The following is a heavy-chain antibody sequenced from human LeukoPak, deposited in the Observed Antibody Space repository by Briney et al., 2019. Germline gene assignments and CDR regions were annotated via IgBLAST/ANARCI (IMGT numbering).Heavy chain of an antibody. CDR2: IYYSGST. D-gene: IGHD3-10*01. CDR1: GGSISSYY. CDR3: ARGGRGPDAFDI. Sequence: SETLSLTCTVSGGSISSYYWSWIRQPPGKGLEWIGDIYYSGSTNYNPSLKGRVTISVDTSKNQFSLKLSSVTAADTAVYYCARGGRGPDAFDIWGQGTVVTVSS. V-gene: IGHV4-59*01. J-gene: IGHJ3*02.